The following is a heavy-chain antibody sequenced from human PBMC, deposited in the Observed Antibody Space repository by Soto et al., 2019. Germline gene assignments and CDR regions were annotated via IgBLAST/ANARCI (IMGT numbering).Heavy chain of an antibody. D-gene: IGHD1-20*01. CDR3: AHRLIGIPPAY. CDR1: GGSISSSNW. J-gene: IGHJ4*02. V-gene: IGHV4-4*02. CDR2: IYHSGST. Sequence: PSETLSLTCAVSGGSISSSNWWSWVRQPPGKGLEWIGEIYHSGSTNYNPSLKSRVTISVDTSKNQFSLKLSSVTAADTAVYYCAHRLIGIPPAYWGQGTLVTVSS.